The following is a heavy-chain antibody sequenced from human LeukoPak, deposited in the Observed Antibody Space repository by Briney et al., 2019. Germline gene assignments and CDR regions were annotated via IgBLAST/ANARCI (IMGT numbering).Heavy chain of an antibody. J-gene: IGHJ4*02. CDR1: GYTFTDYG. D-gene: IGHD6-19*01. CDR2: INPNSGGT. Sequence: ASVKVSCKASGYTFTDYGFSWVRQAPGQGLEWMGWINPNSGGTNYAQKFQGRVTMTRDTSISTAYMELSRLRSDDTAVYYCAVGAVAAHFDYWGQGTLVTVSS. CDR3: AVGAVAAHFDY. V-gene: IGHV1-2*02.